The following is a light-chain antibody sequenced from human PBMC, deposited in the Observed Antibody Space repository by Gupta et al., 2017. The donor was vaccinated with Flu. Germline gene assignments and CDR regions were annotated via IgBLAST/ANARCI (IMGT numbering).Light chain of an antibody. CDR1: QSVTSSY. CDR2: GAS. V-gene: IGKV3-20*01. Sequence: GTLYLSPGGRVALSCRASQSVTSSYLAWYQQKPGQAPRLLIYGASYRATGIPDRFSGSGYGTDFTLTISRLEPEDFAVYYCHQYGSSPFTFGGGTKVEIK. CDR3: HQYGSSPFT. J-gene: IGKJ4*01.